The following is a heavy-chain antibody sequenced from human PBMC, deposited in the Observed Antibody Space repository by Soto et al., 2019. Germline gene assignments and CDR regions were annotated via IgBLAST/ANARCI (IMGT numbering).Heavy chain of an antibody. V-gene: IGHV1-46*01. CDR1: GFDFTDHY. CDR3: ARAPRGGVIIVITWAQIDY. CDR2: ISPDGGST. D-gene: IGHD3-10*01. J-gene: IGHJ4*02. Sequence: ASVKVSCKASGFDFTDHYIHWVREAPGQGLEWMGIISPDGGSTRYSQKFQARITMTRDTSTSTVCMELSSLRSEDTAIYYCARAPRGGVIIVITWAQIDYWGQGTQVTVSS.